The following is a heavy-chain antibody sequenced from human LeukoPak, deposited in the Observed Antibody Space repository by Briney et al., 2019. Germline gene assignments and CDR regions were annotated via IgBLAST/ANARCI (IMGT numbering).Heavy chain of an antibody. V-gene: IGHV3-11*04. CDR2: ISSSGSTI. Sequence: GGSLRLSCAASGFTFSDYYMSWIRQAPGKGLEWVSYISSSGSTIYYADSVKGRFTFSRDNARNSLYLQMGSLRAEDTAVYYCATYTHWVAGDVWGQGTTVTVSS. CDR1: GFTFSDYY. CDR3: ATYTHWVAGDV. J-gene: IGHJ6*02. D-gene: IGHD3-16*01.